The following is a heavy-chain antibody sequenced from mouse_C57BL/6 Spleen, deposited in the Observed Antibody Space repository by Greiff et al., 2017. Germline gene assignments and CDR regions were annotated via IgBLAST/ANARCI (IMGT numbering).Heavy chain of an antibody. CDR3: ARECDSNYPWFAY. D-gene: IGHD2-5*01. CDR1: GFTFSSYA. CDR2: ISDGGSYT. Sequence: EVKLMESGGGLVKPGGSLKLSCAASGFTFSSYAMSWVRQTPEKRLEWVATISDGGSYTYYPDNVKGRFTISRDNAKNNLYLQMSHLKSEDTAMYYCARECDSNYPWFAYWGQGTLVTVSA. V-gene: IGHV5-4*01. J-gene: IGHJ3*01.